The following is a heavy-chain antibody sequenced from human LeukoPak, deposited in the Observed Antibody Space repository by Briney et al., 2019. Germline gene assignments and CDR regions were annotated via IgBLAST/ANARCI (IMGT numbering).Heavy chain of an antibody. Sequence: PGGSLRLSCAASGFSVSSNYVSWVRQAPGKGLEWVSGINGNGGSTYNADSVKGRFTISRDNAKNSLYLQMNSLRAEDTAVYYCAMGNKRSTVGAGGNSRRFDYWGQGTLVTVSS. J-gene: IGHJ4*02. CDR3: AMGNKRSTVGAGGNSRRFDY. CDR1: GFSVSSNY. CDR2: INGNGGST. V-gene: IGHV3-23*01. D-gene: IGHD4-23*01.